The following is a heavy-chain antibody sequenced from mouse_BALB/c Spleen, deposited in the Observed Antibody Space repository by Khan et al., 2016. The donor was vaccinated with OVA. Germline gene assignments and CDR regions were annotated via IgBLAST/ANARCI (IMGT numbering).Heavy chain of an antibody. CDR3: ARSSSLWPMDY. CDR1: GFNINDTC. J-gene: IGHJ4*01. Sequence: VQLQQSGAELVKPGASVKLSCTASGFNINDTCLHWVKQRPEQGLEWIGRIDPANGDTKYDPKFQAKATITADTPSNIAYLQLSSLTSEDTAVYYGARSSSLWPMDYWGQGTSVTVSS. D-gene: IGHD1-1*01. CDR2: IDPANGDT. V-gene: IGHV14-3*02.